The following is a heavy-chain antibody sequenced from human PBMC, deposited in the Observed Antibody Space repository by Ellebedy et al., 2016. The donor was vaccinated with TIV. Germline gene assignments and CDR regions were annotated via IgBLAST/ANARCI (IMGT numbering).Heavy chain of an antibody. V-gene: IGHV3-7*03. CDR2: IKQDGSEK. Sequence: PGGSLSLSCAASGFTFSRYWMTWVRQAPGQGLEWVAHIKQDGSEKYYVDSVKGRFTISRDNADNSLYLQMNSLRAEDTAVYYCARRGLAAGGTLLYYWGQGTLVTVSS. CDR3: ARRGLAAGGTLLYY. CDR1: GFTFSRYW. D-gene: IGHD6-13*01. J-gene: IGHJ4*02.